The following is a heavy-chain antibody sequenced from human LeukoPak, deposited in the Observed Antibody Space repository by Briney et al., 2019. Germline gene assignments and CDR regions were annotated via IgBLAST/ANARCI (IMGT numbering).Heavy chain of an antibody. J-gene: IGHJ4*02. V-gene: IGHV3-30*18. Sequence: PGGSLRLSCAASGFTFSSYGMHWVRQAPGKGLEWVAVISYDGSNKYYADSVKGRFTISRDSSKNTLYLQMNSLRAEDTAVYYCAKDDYYDSSGYADYWGQGTLVTVSS. D-gene: IGHD3-22*01. CDR3: AKDDYYDSSGYADY. CDR1: GFTFSSYG. CDR2: ISYDGSNK.